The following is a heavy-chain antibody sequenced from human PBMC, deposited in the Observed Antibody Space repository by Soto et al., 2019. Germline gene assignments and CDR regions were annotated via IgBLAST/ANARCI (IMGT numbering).Heavy chain of an antibody. CDR1: GGSISRDSYY. D-gene: IGHD2-15*01. CDR3: RWSSGLNALDY. Sequence: QLQLQESGPGLVKPSETLSLSCTVSGGSISRDSYYWIWIRQPPGKGLEWIGSVYYTGSTHYNPSLTSRATISVDPSNNNFSLRLTSLTAADTAVYYWRWSSGLNALDYWGQGTLVTVSS. J-gene: IGHJ4*02. V-gene: IGHV4-39*01. CDR2: VYYTGST.